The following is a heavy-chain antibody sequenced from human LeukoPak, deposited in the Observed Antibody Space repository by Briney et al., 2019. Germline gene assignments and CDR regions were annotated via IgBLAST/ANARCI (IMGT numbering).Heavy chain of an antibody. J-gene: IGHJ5*02. D-gene: IGHD2-21*01. V-gene: IGHV4-59*04. CDR1: GGSISSYY. CDR3: ARAVYCGATRCYHPEGWFDP. CDR2: IYYSGSI. Sequence: SETLSLTCTVSGGSISSYYWSWIRQPPGKGLEWIGYIYYSGSIYYNPSLRGRVTISVQTSKNQFSLKLSSVTAADTALYYCARAVYCGATRCYHPEGWFDPWGQGTLVTVSS.